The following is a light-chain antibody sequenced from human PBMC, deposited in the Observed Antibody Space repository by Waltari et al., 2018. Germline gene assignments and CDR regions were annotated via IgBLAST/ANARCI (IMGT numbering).Light chain of an antibody. CDR1: SSDVGSYTL. J-gene: IGLJ1*01. V-gene: IGLV2-23*02. CDR3: CSYAGSSTYV. Sequence: QSALTQPASVSGSPGQPIPVPCTGASSDVGSYTLVYCYRQHPGNAPKLVIYEVNRRPSGVSHRFSGSKSGNTASLTISGLQTEDEADYFCCSYAGSSTYVFGTGTKVTVL. CDR2: EVN.